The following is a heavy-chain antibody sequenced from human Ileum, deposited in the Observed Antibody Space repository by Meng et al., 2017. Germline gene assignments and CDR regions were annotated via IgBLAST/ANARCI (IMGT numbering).Heavy chain of an antibody. Sequence: QRQEPGPRLVKPSGTRALTCAVSGGSISTSDWWSWVRQPPEKGLEWIGEIHHSGSTNYNPSLKSRVTISVDKSKNQFSLKLNSVTAADTAVYYCAREWSGSYRHFDYWGQGTLVTVSS. CDR1: GGSISTSDW. CDR3: AREWSGSYRHFDY. V-gene: IGHV4-4*02. CDR2: IHHSGST. D-gene: IGHD1-26*01. J-gene: IGHJ4*02.